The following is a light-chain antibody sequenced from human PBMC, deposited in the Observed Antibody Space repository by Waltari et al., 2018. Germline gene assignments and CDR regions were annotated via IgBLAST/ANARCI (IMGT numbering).Light chain of an antibody. V-gene: IGKV3-20*01. Sequence: EIVLTQSPGTLSLSPGERATLSCRASQSVRRNYLAWHQQKPGQAPRLLIYGASTRATGIPDRFSGSGSGTDFTLIISRLEPEDFAVYYCQQYDDSPDTFGQGTRLEIK. J-gene: IGKJ5*01. CDR1: QSVRRNY. CDR2: GAS. CDR3: QQYDDSPDT.